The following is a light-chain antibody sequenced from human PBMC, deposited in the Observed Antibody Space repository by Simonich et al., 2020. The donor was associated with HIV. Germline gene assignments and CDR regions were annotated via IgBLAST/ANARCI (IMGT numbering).Light chain of an antibody. V-gene: IGKV1-39*01. Sequence: DIQMTQSPSSLSASVGNRVTITCRASQSIRTYLSWYQQKPGKAPKLLIYAASSLQSGVPSRFSGSGSGTDFTLTISSLQPEDFASYSRQQSYSIPYTFGQGTKLEIK. CDR2: AAS. CDR3: QQSYSIPYT. J-gene: IGKJ2*01. CDR1: QSIRTY.